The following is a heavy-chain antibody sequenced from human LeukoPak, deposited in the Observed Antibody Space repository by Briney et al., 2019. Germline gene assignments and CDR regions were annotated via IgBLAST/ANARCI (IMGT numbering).Heavy chain of an antibody. D-gene: IGHD4-17*01. J-gene: IGHJ3*01. V-gene: IGHV4-59*08. Sequence: SETLSLTCTVSGGSIGSYYWSWIRQLPGKGLECIGYIYHSGTTNYNPSLKSRVTISADTSKNQFSLKLTSVTAADTAIYYCARQRDYADYLDAFDGWGQGTMVTVSS. CDR3: ARQRDYADYLDAFDG. CDR2: IYHSGTT. CDR1: GGSIGSYY.